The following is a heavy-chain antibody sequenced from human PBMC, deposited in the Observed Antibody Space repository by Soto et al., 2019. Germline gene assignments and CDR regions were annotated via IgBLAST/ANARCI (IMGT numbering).Heavy chain of an antibody. Sequence: SETLSLTCTVSGGSISSSSYYWGWIRQPPGKGLEWIGSIYYSGSTYYNPSLKNRVTKSVDASKSQLSMKLSTVTAADTAVYYFSRRLYYDSSGFEGGGMDVWGQGTTVTVS. CDR1: GGSISSSSYY. V-gene: IGHV4-39*01. D-gene: IGHD3-22*01. J-gene: IGHJ6*02. CDR2: IYYSGST. CDR3: SRRLYYDSSGFEGGGMDV.